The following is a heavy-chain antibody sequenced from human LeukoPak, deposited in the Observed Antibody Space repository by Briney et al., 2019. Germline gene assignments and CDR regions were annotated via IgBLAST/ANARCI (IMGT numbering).Heavy chain of an antibody. CDR2: INHSGST. J-gene: IGHJ4*02. D-gene: IGHD6-13*01. Sequence: SETLSLTCAVYGGSFSGYYWSWIRQPPGKGLEWIGEINHSGSTNYNPSLKSRVTISVDTSKNQFSLKLSSVTAADTAVYYCARGPYSSSWETLFDYWGQGTLVTVSS. CDR1: GGSFSGYY. CDR3: ARGPYSSSWETLFDY. V-gene: IGHV4-34*01.